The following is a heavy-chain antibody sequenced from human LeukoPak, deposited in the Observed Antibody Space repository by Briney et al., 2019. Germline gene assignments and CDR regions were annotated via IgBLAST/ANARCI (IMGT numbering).Heavy chain of an antibody. CDR1: GFTFSSYW. J-gene: IGHJ5*02. CDR3: ARDDCSSISCYHNWFDP. CDR2: IKQDGSEK. D-gene: IGHD2-2*01. V-gene: IGHV3-7*01. Sequence: GGSLRLSCAASGFTFSSYWMSWVRQAPGKGLEWVANIKQDGSEKYYVDSVKGRFTISRDNTKNSLYLQMNSLRAEDTAVYYCARDDCSSISCYHNWFDPWGQGTLVTVSS.